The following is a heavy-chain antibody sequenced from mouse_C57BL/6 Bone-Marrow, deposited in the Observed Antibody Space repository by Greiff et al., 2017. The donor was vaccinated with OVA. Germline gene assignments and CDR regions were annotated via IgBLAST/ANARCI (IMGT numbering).Heavy chain of an antibody. CDR1: GYTFTSYW. D-gene: IGHD3-2*02. J-gene: IGHJ4*01. V-gene: IGHV1-53*01. Sequence: QVQLQQPGTELVKPGASVKLSCKASGYTFTSYWMHWVKQRPGQGLEWIGNINPSNGGTNYNEKFKSKATLPVDKSSSTAYMQLSRLTSEDSAVYYCAYSSGYVCYAMDNWGQGTSVTVSA. CDR2: INPSNGGT. CDR3: AYSSGYVCYAMDN.